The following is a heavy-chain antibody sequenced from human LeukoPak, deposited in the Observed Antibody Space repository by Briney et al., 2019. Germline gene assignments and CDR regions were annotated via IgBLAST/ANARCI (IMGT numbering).Heavy chain of an antibody. D-gene: IGHD2-2*03. CDR3: ARDMDIVVVPAATAYFDY. J-gene: IGHJ4*02. CDR1: GGSFSGYY. Sequence: SETLSLTCAVYGGSFSGYYWSWIRQPPGKGPEWIGEINHSGSTNYNPSLKSRVTISVDTSKNQFSLKLSSVTAADTAVYYCARDMDIVVVPAATAYFDYWGQGTLVTVSS. CDR2: INHSGST. V-gene: IGHV4-34*01.